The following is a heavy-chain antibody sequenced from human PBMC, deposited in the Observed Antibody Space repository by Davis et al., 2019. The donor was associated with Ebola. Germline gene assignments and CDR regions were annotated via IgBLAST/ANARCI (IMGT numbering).Heavy chain of an antibody. Sequence: GESLKISCAASGFTLSGNAITWVRQAPGRGLEWVSDIRGNGNTHYADSVKGRFTVSRDNSKNRLYLQINSLRREDTAVYYCVTEHDILTGSPSNYFADWGQGTLVTVSS. CDR3: VTEHDILTGSPSNYFAD. V-gene: IGHV3-66*02. J-gene: IGHJ4*02. CDR2: IRGNGNT. CDR1: GFTLSGNA. D-gene: IGHD3-9*01.